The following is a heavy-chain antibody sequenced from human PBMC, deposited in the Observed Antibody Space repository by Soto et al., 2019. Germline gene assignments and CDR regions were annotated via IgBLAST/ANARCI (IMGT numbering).Heavy chain of an antibody. CDR3: ARDLPLYCRGDCNFDF. D-gene: IGHD2-21*02. CDR1: GFIFSRYG. CDR2: ISXXXXXX. Sequence: GGSLRLSCGGSGFIFSRYGMHWVRQAPGKGLEWVTGISXXXXXXXXADSVKGRFTISRDNSKNRLDLQMSSLRPEDTAVYYCARDLPLYCRGDCNFDFWGQGTLVTISS. V-gene: IGHV3-30*03. J-gene: IGHJ4*02.